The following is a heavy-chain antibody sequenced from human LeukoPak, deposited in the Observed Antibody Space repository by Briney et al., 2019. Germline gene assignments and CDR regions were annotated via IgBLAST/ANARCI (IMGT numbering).Heavy chain of an antibody. J-gene: IGHJ3*02. D-gene: IGHD6-13*01. CDR1: GGSFSGYY. CDR2: INHSGST. V-gene: IGHV4-34*01. CDR3: ARDSRSSWYRDAFDI. Sequence: SETLSLTCAVYGGSFSGYYWSWIRQPPGKGLEWIGEINHSGSTNYNPSLKSRVTISVDTSKNQFSLKLSSVTAADTAVYYCARDSRSSWYRDAFDIWGQGTMVTVSS.